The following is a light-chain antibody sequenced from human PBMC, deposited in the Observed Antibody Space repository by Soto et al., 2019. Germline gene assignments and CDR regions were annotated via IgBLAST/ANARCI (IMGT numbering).Light chain of an antibody. Sequence: EIVLTQSPGTLSLSPGERATLSCRASQSVRSSYLAWYHQKPGQPPRLLIFGASNRATGIPDRFSGSESGTDFTLTISRLEPEDFAVYYCQRYESSPYTFGQGTRLEIK. V-gene: IGKV3-20*01. CDR2: GAS. CDR1: QSVRSSY. CDR3: QRYESSPYT. J-gene: IGKJ2*01.